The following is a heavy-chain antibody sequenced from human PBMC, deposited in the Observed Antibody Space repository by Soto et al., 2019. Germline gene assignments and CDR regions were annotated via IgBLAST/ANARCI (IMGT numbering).Heavy chain of an antibody. CDR2: ISSRGTTT. V-gene: IGHV3-48*03. D-gene: IGHD6-13*01. CDR1: GFTFSTYE. CDR3: ARAAAGSYYYGMDV. J-gene: IGHJ6*02. Sequence: SLRLSCAASGFTFSTYEMNWVRQVPGKGLEWVSYISSRGTTTYYADSMKGRFTISRDNAKNSLYLQMNSLRADDTAVYYCARAAAGSYYYGMDVWGQGTTVTVSS.